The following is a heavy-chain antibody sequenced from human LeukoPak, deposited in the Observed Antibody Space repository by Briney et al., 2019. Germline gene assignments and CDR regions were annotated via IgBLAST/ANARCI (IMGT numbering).Heavy chain of an antibody. CDR1: GGSFSGYY. D-gene: IGHD1-26*01. V-gene: IGHV4-34*01. Sequence: PSETLSLTCAVYGGSFSGYYWSWIRQPPGKGLEWIGEINHSGSTNYNPSLKSRVTISVDTSKNQFSLKLSSVTAADTAVYYCARERGVGATIFDYWGQGTLVTVSS. CDR3: ARERGVGATIFDY. J-gene: IGHJ4*02. CDR2: INHSGST.